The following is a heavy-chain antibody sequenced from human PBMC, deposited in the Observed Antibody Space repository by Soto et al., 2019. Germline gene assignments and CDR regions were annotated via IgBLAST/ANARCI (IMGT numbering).Heavy chain of an antibody. CDR3: ATPPGPY. CDR1: GGSISRGGYS. V-gene: IGHV4-30-2*01. CDR2: IYHSGST. J-gene: IGHJ4*02. Sequence: QLQLQESGSGLVKPSQTLSLTCAVSGGSISRGGYSWSWIRQPPGKGLEWIGYIYHSGSTYYNPSIRSRVTLSVDMSTNQFSLKLSSVTAADPAVYYCATPPGPYWGQGTLVTVSS.